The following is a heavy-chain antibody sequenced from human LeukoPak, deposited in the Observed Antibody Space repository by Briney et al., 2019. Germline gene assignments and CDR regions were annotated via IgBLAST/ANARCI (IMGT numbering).Heavy chain of an antibody. J-gene: IGHJ5*02. D-gene: IGHD2-15*01. CDR2: ISGSGGST. Sequence: PGGSLRLSCAASGFTFSSYAMSWVRQAPGKGLEWVSAISGSGGSTYYADPVKGRFTISRDNSKNTLYLQMNSLRAEDTAVYYCAKAGLYCSGGSCYAEGFDPWGQGTLVTVSS. CDR1: GFTFSSYA. CDR3: AKAGLYCSGGSCYAEGFDP. V-gene: IGHV3-23*01.